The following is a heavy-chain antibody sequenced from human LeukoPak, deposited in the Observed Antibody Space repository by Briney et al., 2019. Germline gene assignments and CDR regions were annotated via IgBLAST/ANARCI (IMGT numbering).Heavy chain of an antibody. CDR3: ARNGVVVVPARAFNWFDP. Sequence: GSSVKVPCKASGGTFSSYAISWVRQAPGQGLEWMGGIIPIFGTANYAQKFQGRVTITADESTSTAYMELSSLSSEDTAVYYCARNGVVVVPARAFNWFDPWGQGTLVTVSS. CDR1: GGTFSSYA. D-gene: IGHD2-2*01. CDR2: IIPIFGTA. J-gene: IGHJ5*02. V-gene: IGHV1-69*01.